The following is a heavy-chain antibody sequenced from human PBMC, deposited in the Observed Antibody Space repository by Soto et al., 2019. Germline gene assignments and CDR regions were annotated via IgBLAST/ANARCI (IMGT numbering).Heavy chain of an antibody. J-gene: IGHJ4*02. Sequence: GGSLRLSCAASGFTFDDYAMHWVRQAPGKGLEWVSGISWNSGSIGYADSVKGRFTISRDNAKNSLYLQMNSLRAEDTALYYCAKDIFGGVDNGLVSRWGQGTLVTVS. CDR2: ISWNSGSI. D-gene: IGHD2-8*01. CDR1: GFTFDDYA. CDR3: AKDIFGGVDNGLVSR. V-gene: IGHV3-9*01.